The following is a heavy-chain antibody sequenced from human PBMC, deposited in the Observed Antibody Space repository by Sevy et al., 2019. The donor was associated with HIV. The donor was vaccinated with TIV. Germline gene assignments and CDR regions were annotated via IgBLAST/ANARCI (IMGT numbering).Heavy chain of an antibody. Sequence: SETLSLTCTVSGGSISSYYWSWIRQPAGKGLEWIGHIYTSGSTNYNPSLKSRVTMSVDTSKNQFSLKLSSVTAADTAVYYCARAVDRITIFGVVIRWFDPWGQGTLVTVSS. D-gene: IGHD3-3*01. V-gene: IGHV4-4*07. CDR3: ARAVDRITIFGVVIRWFDP. CDR2: IYTSGST. CDR1: GGSISSYY. J-gene: IGHJ5*02.